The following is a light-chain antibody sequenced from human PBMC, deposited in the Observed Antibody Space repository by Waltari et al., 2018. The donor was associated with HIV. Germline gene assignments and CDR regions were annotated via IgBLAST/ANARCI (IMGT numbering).Light chain of an antibody. CDR3: QQRSSWPIT. Sequence: EIVLTQSPATLSLSPGERATLSCRASQSVRSNLAWYQQKPGQAPRLLIFDTTSMATGVPARFSGSGSATDFTLTISSLEPGDFGVYYCQQRSSWPITFGQGTRLEIK. J-gene: IGKJ5*01. CDR2: DTT. V-gene: IGKV3-11*01. CDR1: QSVRSN.